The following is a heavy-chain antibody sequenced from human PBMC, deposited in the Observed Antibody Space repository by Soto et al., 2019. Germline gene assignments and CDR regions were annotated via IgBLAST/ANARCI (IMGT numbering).Heavy chain of an antibody. CDR1: GFTFSSYS. D-gene: IGHD3-3*01. V-gene: IGHV3-48*02. CDR3: ARERIIGGVISSMDV. CDR2: ISSSSTI. Sequence: PGGSLRLSCAASGFTFSSYSMNWVRQAPGKGLEWVSYISSSSTIYYAASVKGRFTISRDNAKNSMYLQMNSLRDEDKVLYCCARERIIGGVISSMDVWGKGTTVTVSS. J-gene: IGHJ6*04.